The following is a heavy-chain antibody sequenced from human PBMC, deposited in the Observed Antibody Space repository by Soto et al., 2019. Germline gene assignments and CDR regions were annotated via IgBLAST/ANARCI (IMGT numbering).Heavy chain of an antibody. CDR1: GYSFHNFG. Sequence: ASVNVSCKASGYSFHNFGIIWVRQAPGQGLEWMGWISGQIAKANYAQKFQGKVTMTTDTSTSTAYMELNALTYDDTAMYYCARGPPSGSFSLTPRYWGQGTLVTVSS. V-gene: IGHV1-18*04. J-gene: IGHJ4*02. D-gene: IGHD1-26*01. CDR2: ISGQIAKA. CDR3: ARGPPSGSFSLTPRY.